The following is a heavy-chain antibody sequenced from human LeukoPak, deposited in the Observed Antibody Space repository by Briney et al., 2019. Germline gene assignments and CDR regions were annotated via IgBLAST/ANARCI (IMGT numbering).Heavy chain of an antibody. CDR1: GFTFRAYS. CDR2: ISDSGSST. J-gene: IGHJ4*02. CDR3: AKGFCSGGSCYYFDY. V-gene: IGHV3-23*01. Sequence: GGSLRLSCAASGFTFRAYSMNWVRQAPGKGLEWVSDISDSGSSTFYADSVKGRFTISRDNSKNTLYLQMNSLRAEDTAVYYCAKGFCSGGSCYYFDYWGQGTLVTVSS. D-gene: IGHD2-15*01.